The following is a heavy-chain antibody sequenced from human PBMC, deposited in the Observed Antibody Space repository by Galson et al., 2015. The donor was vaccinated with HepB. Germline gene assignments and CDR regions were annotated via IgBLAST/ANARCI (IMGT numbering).Heavy chain of an antibody. V-gene: IGHV1-69*13. Sequence: SVKVSCKASGGTFSSYAISWVRQAPGQGLEWMGGIIPIFGTANYAQKFQGRVTITADESTSTAYMELSSLRSEDTAVYYCARFGSSSGQGLNWYFDLWGRGTLVTVSS. CDR3: ARFGSSSGQGLNWYFDL. J-gene: IGHJ2*01. CDR1: GGTFSSYA. CDR2: IIPIFGTA. D-gene: IGHD6-6*01.